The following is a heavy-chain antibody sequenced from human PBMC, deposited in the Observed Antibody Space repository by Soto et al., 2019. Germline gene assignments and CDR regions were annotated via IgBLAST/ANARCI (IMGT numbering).Heavy chain of an antibody. CDR1: GGSVSSDYYY. V-gene: IGHV4-30-4*01. CDR3: ARGPGVDKVDY. D-gene: IGHD2-21*01. CDR2: IYNSGST. Sequence: SETLSLTCTVSGGSVSSDYYYWSWIRQSPGRGLEWIGHIYNSGSTYSNPSLKSRVTVSVDTSKNQFSLKLSSVTAEDTAVYYCARGPGVDKVDYWGQGTLVTVSS. J-gene: IGHJ4*02.